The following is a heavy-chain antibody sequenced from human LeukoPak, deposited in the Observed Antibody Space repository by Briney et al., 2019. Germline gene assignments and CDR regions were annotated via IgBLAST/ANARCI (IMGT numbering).Heavy chain of an antibody. J-gene: IGHJ4*02. Sequence: GGSLRLSCAASGFTFSSYAMHWVRQAPGKGLEWVAVISYDGSNKYYADSVKGRFTISRDNSKNTLYLQMNSLRAEDTAVYYCARDHVFGSGDYWGQGTLVTVSS. CDR1: GFTFSSYA. V-gene: IGHV3-30*04. D-gene: IGHD3-10*01. CDR3: ARDHVFGSGDY. CDR2: ISYDGSNK.